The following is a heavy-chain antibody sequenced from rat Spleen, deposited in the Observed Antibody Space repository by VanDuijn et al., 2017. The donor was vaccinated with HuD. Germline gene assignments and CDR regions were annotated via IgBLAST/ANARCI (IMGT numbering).Heavy chain of an antibody. CDR3: ARSDYYSGSFPF. V-gene: IGHV2-15*01. CDR1: GFSLTNFA. J-gene: IGHJ2*01. CDR2: IWSGGST. D-gene: IGHD1-1*01. Sequence: QVQLRESGPGLVQPAQTLSLTCTVSGFSLTNFAVNWIPQPPGKGLEWIGAIWSGGSTDYNSALRSRLSIGRDTSKSQVFLTMNSLQTEDTAIYFCARSDYYSGSFPFWGQGVMVTVSA.